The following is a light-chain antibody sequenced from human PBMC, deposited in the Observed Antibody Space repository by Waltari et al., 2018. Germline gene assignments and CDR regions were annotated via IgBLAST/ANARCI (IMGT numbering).Light chain of an antibody. Sequence: VLTPPPSAPGPSGRRLTPSPSGSLPTTGSNTVTRYQVPPRTAPRLLIFTNTQRPSGVPDRFSASRSSTTASLAISGLQSDDEADYYCATWDDSINNPVFGGGTKLTVL. CDR1: LPTTGSNT. J-gene: IGLJ3*02. CDR2: TNT. V-gene: IGLV1-44*01. CDR3: ATWDDSINNPV.